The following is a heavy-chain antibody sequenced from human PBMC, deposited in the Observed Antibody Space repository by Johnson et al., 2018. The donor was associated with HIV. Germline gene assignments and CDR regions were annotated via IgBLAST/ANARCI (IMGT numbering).Heavy chain of an antibody. CDR1: GFIFSNYG. V-gene: IGHV3-30*02. CDR2: IRFDGSNK. CDR3: AKVVDPYCGGDFYSWLFAFDI. D-gene: IGHD2-21*02. Sequence: QVQVVESGGGVVQPGGSLRLSCAASGFIFSNYGMHWVRQAPGKGLEWVAFIRFDGSNKYYADSVKGRFTISRANSKNTLCLQMNSLRAEDTAVYYCAKVVDPYCGGDFYSWLFAFDIWGRGTMVTVSS. J-gene: IGHJ3*02.